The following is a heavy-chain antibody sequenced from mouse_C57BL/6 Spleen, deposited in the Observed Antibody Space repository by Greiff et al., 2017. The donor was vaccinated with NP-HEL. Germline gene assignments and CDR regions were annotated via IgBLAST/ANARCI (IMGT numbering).Heavy chain of an antibody. J-gene: IGHJ2*01. V-gene: IGHV1-80*01. CDR2: IYPGDGDT. CDR1: GYAFSSYW. Sequence: QVQLQQSGAELVKPGASVKISCKASGYAFSSYWMNWVKQRPGKGLEWIGQIYPGDGDTYYNGKFKGKATLTADKSSSTAYMQLSSLTTADSAVSFYASERVYDGYPPIDYWGQGTILTVSS. CDR3: ASERVYDGYPPIDY. D-gene: IGHD2-3*01.